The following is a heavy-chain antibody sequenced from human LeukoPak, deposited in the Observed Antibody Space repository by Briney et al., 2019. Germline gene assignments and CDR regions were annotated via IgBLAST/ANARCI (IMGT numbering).Heavy chain of an antibody. J-gene: IGHJ3*02. CDR2: ISSSSYI. V-gene: IGHV3-21*01. D-gene: IGHD3-9*01. CDR1: GFTFSSYS. Sequence: GGSLRLSCAASGFTFSSYSMNWVRQAPGKGLEWVSSISSSSYIYYADSVKGRFTISRDNAKNSLYLQMNSLRAEDTAVYYCARTYYDILTGSKDAFDIWGQGTMVTVSS. CDR3: ARTYYDILTGSKDAFDI.